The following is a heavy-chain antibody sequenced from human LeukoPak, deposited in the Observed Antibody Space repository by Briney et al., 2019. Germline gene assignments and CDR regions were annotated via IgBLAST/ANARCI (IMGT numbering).Heavy chain of an antibody. V-gene: IGHV6-1*01. CDR3: SRGGASAFAV. CDR2: TYYTSKWNT. D-gene: IGHD3-16*01. J-gene: IGHJ3*01. Sequence: SQTLSLSCAISGDSVSTSGVAWTWVRQSPSRGLEWLGRTYYTSKWNTDYAVSVKSRIVVNPDTSKNQFSLQLSSVTSEDTAVYYCSRGGASAFAVWGQRTMVTVSS. CDR1: GDSVSTSGVA.